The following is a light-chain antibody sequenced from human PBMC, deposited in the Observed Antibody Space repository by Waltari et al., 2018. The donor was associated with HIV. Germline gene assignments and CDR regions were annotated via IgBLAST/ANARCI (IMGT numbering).Light chain of an antibody. Sequence: QSALTQPASVSASPGQSITISRTGTSSDAGGYNYVPWYRQHPGEAPKVIIYEVNRRPSGVSNRFTASKSGNTASLAISGLQPEDEADYFCSSYTSSSTHVFGPGTKVTVL. CDR3: SSYTSSSTHV. J-gene: IGLJ1*01. CDR1: SSDAGGYNY. CDR2: EVN. V-gene: IGLV2-14*03.